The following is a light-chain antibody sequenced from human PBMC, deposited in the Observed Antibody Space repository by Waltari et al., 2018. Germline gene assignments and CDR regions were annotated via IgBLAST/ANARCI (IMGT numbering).Light chain of an antibody. CDR2: DVS. CDR1: SSDVGGYNY. Sequence: QSALTQPASVSGSPGQSITISCTGTSSDVGGYNYVSWYQQHPGKAPKLMIYDVSKRPSGVSNRFSGSKSGNTASLTISGLQAEDEADYYCSSYTSSSTRVFGGGTSLTV. V-gene: IGLV2-14*03. CDR3: SSYTSSSTRV. J-gene: IGLJ2*01.